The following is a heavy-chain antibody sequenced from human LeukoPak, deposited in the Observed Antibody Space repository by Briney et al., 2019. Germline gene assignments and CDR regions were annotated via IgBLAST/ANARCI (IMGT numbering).Heavy chain of an antibody. J-gene: IGHJ6*02. CDR1: GYTFTSYD. V-gene: IGHV1-8*01. Sequence: ASVKVSCKASGYTFTSYDINWVRQATGQGLEWVGWMNPNSGNTGYAQKFQGRVTMTRNTSISTAYMELSSLRSEDTAVYYCARSNYLNYYYYGMDVWGQGTTVTVSS. D-gene: IGHD4/OR15-4a*01. CDR3: ARSNYLNYYYYGMDV. CDR2: MNPNSGNT.